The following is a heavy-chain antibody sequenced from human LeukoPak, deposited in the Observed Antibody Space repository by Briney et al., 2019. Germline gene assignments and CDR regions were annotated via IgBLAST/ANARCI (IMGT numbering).Heavy chain of an antibody. CDR2: IKSDGSDQ. CDR1: GFTFSNYW. V-gene: IGHV3-7*01. CDR3: ARYSSGLEENGFQY. Sequence: PGGSLRLSCASSGFTFSNYWMTWVRQAPGKGLEWVANIKSDGSDQYYVDSVKGRFTISRDNARNSLYLQMNSLRAEDTAVYYFARYSSGLEENGFQYWGQGTLVTVSS. D-gene: IGHD6-25*01. J-gene: IGHJ4*02.